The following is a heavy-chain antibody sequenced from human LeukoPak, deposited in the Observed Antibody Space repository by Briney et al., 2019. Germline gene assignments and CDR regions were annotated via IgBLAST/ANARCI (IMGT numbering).Heavy chain of an antibody. CDR1: GFTFSSYE. CDR2: ISSSGSTI. Sequence: GGSLRLSCAASGFTFSSYEMNWVRQAPGKGLEWVSYISSSGSTIFYADSVKGRFTISREHAKNSLYLQMNSMRAEDTAVYYCARERDSSGFYWGQGTLVSVSS. J-gene: IGHJ4*02. CDR3: ARERDSSGFY. V-gene: IGHV3-48*03. D-gene: IGHD3-22*01.